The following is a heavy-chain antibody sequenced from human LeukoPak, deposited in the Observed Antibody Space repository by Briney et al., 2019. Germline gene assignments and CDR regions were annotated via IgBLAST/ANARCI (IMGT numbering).Heavy chain of an antibody. J-gene: IGHJ6*02. D-gene: IGHD6-6*01. CDR2: IIPIFGTA. CDR1: GGTFSSYA. Sequence: ASVKVSCKASGGTFSSYAISWVRQAPGQGLEWMGGIIPIFGTANYAQKFQGRVTITTDESTSTAYMELSSLRSEDTAVYYCARVGGSEYSSSPRYYYYYGMDVWGQGTTVTVSS. CDR3: ARVGGSEYSSSPRYYYYYGMDV. V-gene: IGHV1-69*05.